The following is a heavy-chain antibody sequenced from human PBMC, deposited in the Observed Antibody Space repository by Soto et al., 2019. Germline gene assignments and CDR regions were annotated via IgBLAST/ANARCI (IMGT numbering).Heavy chain of an antibody. CDR2: ISWNSGDI. CDR1: GFSFDDYG. CDR3: AKDNDLDRDGPFDY. V-gene: IGHV3-9*01. J-gene: IGHJ4*02. D-gene: IGHD2-2*03. Sequence: EVQLVESGGGSVQPGRSLRLSCAAYGFSFDDYGMHWVRQGPGKGLEWVSGISWNSGDIYYADSVKGRFTMSRDNAKRSLYLQMNSLRTEDTSLYYCAKDNDLDRDGPFDYWGQGILVTVSS.